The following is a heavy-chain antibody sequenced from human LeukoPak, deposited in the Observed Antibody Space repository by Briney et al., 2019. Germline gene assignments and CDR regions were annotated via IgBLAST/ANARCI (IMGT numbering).Heavy chain of an antibody. D-gene: IGHD3-22*01. Sequence: PGGSLRLSCAASGITFSSYAMSWVRQAPGKGLEWVSAISGSGGSTYYADSVKGRFTISRDNSKNTLYLQMNSLRAEDTAVYYCAKYVPYDSSGYYWGDPFDYWGQGTLVTVSS. J-gene: IGHJ4*02. V-gene: IGHV3-23*01. CDR3: AKYVPYDSSGYYWGDPFDY. CDR2: ISGSGGST. CDR1: GITFSSYA.